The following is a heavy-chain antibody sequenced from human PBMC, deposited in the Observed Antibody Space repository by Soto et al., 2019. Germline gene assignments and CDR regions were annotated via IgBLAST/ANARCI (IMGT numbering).Heavy chain of an antibody. CDR1: GFTFDDYA. CDR2: ISWNSGNI. D-gene: IGHD3-9*01. Sequence: EVQLVESGGGLVQPGRSLRLSCAASGFTFDDYAMHWVRQGPGKGLDWVSYISWNSGNIGYADSVKGRFSISRDNAKKSLYLQMNSLRAEDTAMYYCAKGWTGYFDGGMDVWGQGTTVTVSS. V-gene: IGHV3-9*01. J-gene: IGHJ6*02. CDR3: AKGWTGYFDGGMDV.